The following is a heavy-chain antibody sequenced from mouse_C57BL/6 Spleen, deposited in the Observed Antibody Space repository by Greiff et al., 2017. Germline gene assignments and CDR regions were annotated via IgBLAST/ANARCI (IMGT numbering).Heavy chain of an antibody. CDR3: AHYPSCAMDY. J-gene: IGHJ4*01. V-gene: IGHV1-26*01. D-gene: IGHD1-2*01. CDR1: GYTFTDYY. CDR2: INPNNGGT. Sequence: VQLQQSGPELVKPGASVKISCKASGYTFTDYYMNWVKQSHGKSLEWIGDINPNNGGTSYNQKFKGKATLTVDKSSSTAYMELRSLTSEDSAVYYCAHYPSCAMDYWGQGTSVTVSS.